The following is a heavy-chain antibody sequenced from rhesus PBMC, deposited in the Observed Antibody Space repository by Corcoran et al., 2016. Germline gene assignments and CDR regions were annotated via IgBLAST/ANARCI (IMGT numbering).Heavy chain of an antibody. J-gene: IGHJ4*01. Sequence: QLQLQESGPGLVKPSETLSLICAVSGGSISSNYWSWIRQPPGKGLEGIGRIFGSGDIIDDNPSLKSRVTISTDPPKNQFSLKLSSVTAADTAIYFCAKGCFGRGCPLVNIDFWGQGILVTVSS. V-gene: IGHV4-173*01. D-gene: IGHD2-21*01. CDR2: IFGSGDII. CDR1: GGSISSNY. CDR3: AKGCFGRGCPLVNIDF.